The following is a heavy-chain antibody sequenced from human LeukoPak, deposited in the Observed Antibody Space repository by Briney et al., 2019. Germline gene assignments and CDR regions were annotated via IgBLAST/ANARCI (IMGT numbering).Heavy chain of an antibody. D-gene: IGHD3-10*01. CDR2: ISSSSSSI. Sequence: GGSLRLSCAASGFTFSTYSMNWVRQAPGKGLEWVSSISSSSSSIYYSDSVKGRFTISRDDSKNTLYLQMSSLRAEDTAVYYCVKRYYGSGSYYKGGAFDYWGQGTLVTVSS. J-gene: IGHJ4*02. CDR3: VKRYYGSGSYYKGGAFDY. CDR1: GFTFSTYS. V-gene: IGHV3-21*01.